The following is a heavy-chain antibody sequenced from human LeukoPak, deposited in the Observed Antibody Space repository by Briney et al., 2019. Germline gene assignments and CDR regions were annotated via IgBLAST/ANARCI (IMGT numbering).Heavy chain of an antibody. CDR1: GFTFSNYN. V-gene: IGHV3-21*01. CDR2: ISSSSSYI. J-gene: IGHJ4*02. Sequence: GGPLRLSCAASGFTFSNYNINWVRHAPGKGLEWVSSISSSSSYIYYADSVKGRFTISRDNAETSLYLQMNSLRAEDTAVYYCARDPAGTSYYDFWSGYYFDYWGQGTLVTVSS. CDR3: ARDPAGTSYYDFWSGYYFDY. D-gene: IGHD3-3*01.